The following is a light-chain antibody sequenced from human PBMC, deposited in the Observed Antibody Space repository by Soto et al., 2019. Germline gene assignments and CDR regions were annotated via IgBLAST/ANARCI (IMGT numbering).Light chain of an antibody. Sequence: EIVLTQSPGTLSLSPGERATLSCRASQSVSSSFLAWYQQKPGQAPRLLIYGASSRATGIPDRFSGSGSGTDFTLTISRLDPEDVAAYYCQKYGSSPLTFGGGTKVEIK. J-gene: IGKJ4*01. CDR1: QSVSSSF. CDR3: QKYGSSPLT. CDR2: GAS. V-gene: IGKV3-20*01.